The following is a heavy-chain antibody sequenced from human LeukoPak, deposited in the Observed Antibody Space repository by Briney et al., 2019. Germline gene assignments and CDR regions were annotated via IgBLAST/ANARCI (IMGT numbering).Heavy chain of an antibody. Sequence: GGSLRLSCAASGFTVSSNYMSWVRQAPGKGLEWVSVIYSGGSTYYADSVKGRFTISRDNSKNTLSLQMNSLRHEDTAVYYCASPDSGYDGLGDYWGQGTLVTVSS. D-gene: IGHD5-12*01. J-gene: IGHJ4*02. CDR1: GFTVSSNY. V-gene: IGHV3-53*05. CDR3: ASPDSGYDGLGDY. CDR2: IYSGGST.